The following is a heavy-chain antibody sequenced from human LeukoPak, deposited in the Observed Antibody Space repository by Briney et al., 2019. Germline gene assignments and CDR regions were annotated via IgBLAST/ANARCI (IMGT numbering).Heavy chain of an antibody. J-gene: IGHJ4*02. D-gene: IGHD3-22*01. CDR3: ARAGPYYYDSSGCDY. CDR2: ISAYNGNT. Sequence: ASVTLSCTASGYTFTSYGISWVRQAPGQGLEWMGWISAYNGNTNYAQKLQGRVTMTTDTYTSTAYMELRSLRSDDTAVYYCARAGPYYYDSSGCDYWGQGTLVTVSS. CDR1: GYTFTSYG. V-gene: IGHV1-18*01.